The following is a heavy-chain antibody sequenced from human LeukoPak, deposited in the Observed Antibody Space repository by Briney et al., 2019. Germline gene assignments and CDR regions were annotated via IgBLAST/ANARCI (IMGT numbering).Heavy chain of an antibody. J-gene: IGHJ4*02. CDR2: IIPIFGTA. V-gene: IGHV1-69*05. Sequence: ASVKVSCKASGGTFSSYAISWVRQAPGQGLEWMGGIIPIFGTANYAQKFQGRVTITTDESTSTAYMELSSLRSEDTAAYYCARADTYCSSTSCYNGNDYWGQGTLVIVSS. D-gene: IGHD2-2*02. CDR3: ARADTYCSSTSCYNGNDY. CDR1: GGTFSSYA.